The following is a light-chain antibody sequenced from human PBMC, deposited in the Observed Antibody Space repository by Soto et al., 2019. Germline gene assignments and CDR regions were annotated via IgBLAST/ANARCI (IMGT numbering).Light chain of an antibody. CDR3: QQRSNWLT. Sequence: EIVLTQSPATLSLSPGERATLSCRASQSVSSYLAWYQQKPGQAPRLLIYDASNRATGIPARFSGSGSGTDFTLTISSLDPEDFAVYYCQQRSNWLTFGGGTKVDI. CDR1: QSVSSY. V-gene: IGKV3-11*01. J-gene: IGKJ4*01. CDR2: DAS.